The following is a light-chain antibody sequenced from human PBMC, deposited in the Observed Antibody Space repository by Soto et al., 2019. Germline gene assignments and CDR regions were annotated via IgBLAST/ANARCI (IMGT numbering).Light chain of an antibody. CDR2: SAS. CDR1: QNIDVW. Sequence: DIQMTQSPSTLSASLGDRVTITCRASQNIDVWLAWYRQKPGKAPELLIYSASTLETGVPSRFSGSGSGTEFPLPVSLLQPDDFATFYCQQYETYPLTFGGGT. V-gene: IGKV1-5*03. J-gene: IGKJ4*01. CDR3: QQYETYPLT.